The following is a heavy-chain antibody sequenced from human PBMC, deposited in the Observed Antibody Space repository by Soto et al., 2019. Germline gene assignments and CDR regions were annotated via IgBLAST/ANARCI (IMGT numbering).Heavy chain of an antibody. CDR3: VRGPFTVTDY. D-gene: IGHD4-17*01. Sequence: PGGSLRLSCAASGFTFSSDWMSWVRQAPGKGLEWVANIKQDGSEKYYVDSVKGRFTIPRDNAKNSLYLQMNSLRVEDTAVYYCVRGPFTVTDYWGQGTLVTVSS. V-gene: IGHV3-7*01. CDR1: GFTFSSDW. J-gene: IGHJ4*02. CDR2: IKQDGSEK.